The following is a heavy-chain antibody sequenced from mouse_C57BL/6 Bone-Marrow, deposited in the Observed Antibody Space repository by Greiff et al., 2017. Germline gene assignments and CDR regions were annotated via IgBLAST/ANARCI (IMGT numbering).Heavy chain of an antibody. Sequence: VQGVESGPELVRPGVSVKISCKGSGYTFTDYAMHWVKQSHAKSLEWIGVISTYYGDASYNQKFKDKATMTVDKSSSTAYMERARLTSEDSAVYYCARNPLPTVVATDFDYWGQGTTLTVSS. J-gene: IGHJ2*01. CDR1: GYTFTDYA. D-gene: IGHD1-1*01. CDR2: ISTYYGDA. CDR3: ARNPLPTVVATDFDY. V-gene: IGHV1-67*01.